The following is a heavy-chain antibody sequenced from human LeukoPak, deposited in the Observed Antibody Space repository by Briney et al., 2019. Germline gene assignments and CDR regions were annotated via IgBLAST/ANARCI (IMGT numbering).Heavy chain of an antibody. CDR1: GFTFSSYL. Sequence: GGSLRLSCAASGFTFSSYLMSWVRQAPGKGLEWVANIKQDGREKYYVDSVKGRFTISRENAKTSLYLQMNSLRAEDTAVYYCASQSTPVTIFDYWGQGTLVTVSS. J-gene: IGHJ4*02. CDR3: ASQSTPVTIFDY. V-gene: IGHV3-7*01. D-gene: IGHD4-17*01. CDR2: IKQDGREK.